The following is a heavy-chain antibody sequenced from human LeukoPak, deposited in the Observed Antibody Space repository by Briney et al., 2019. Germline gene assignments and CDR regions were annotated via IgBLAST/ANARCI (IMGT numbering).Heavy chain of an antibody. V-gene: IGHV1-69*13. Sequence: ASVKVSCKASGGTFSSYAISWVRQAPGQGLEWMGGIIPIFGTANYAQKFQGRVTITADESTSTAYMELSSLRSEDTAVYYCARRREYYYYMDVWGKGTTVTVSS. CDR1: GGTFSSYA. CDR2: IIPIFGTA. D-gene: IGHD3-10*01. CDR3: ARRREYYYYMDV. J-gene: IGHJ6*03.